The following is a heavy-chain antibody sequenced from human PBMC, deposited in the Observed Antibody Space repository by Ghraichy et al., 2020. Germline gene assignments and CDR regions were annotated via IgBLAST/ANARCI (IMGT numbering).Heavy chain of an antibody. CDR3: ARLRSWNYYYYGMDV. J-gene: IGHJ6*02. CDR1: GGSISSSGYY. Sequence: SETLSLTCTVSGGSISSSGYYWGWIRQPPGKGLEWIGSIYYSGSTYYNPSLKSRVTISVDTSKNQFSLKLTSVTAADTAVYCCARLRSWNYYYYGMDVWGQGTTVTVSS. V-gene: IGHV4-39*01. D-gene: IGHD6-6*01. CDR2: IYYSGST.